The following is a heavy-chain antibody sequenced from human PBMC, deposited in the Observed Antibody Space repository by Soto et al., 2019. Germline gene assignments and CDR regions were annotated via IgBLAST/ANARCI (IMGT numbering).Heavy chain of an antibody. CDR1: GGSFSGYY. CDR3: ARFGYSSSWYGNNDY. CDR2: INHSGST. D-gene: IGHD6-13*01. J-gene: IGHJ4*02. Sequence: SETLSLTCAVSGGSFSGYYWSWIRQPPGKGLEWIGEINHSGSTNYNPSLKSRVTISVDTSKNQFSLKLSSVTAADTAVYYCARFGYSSSWYGNNDYWGQGTLVTVSS. V-gene: IGHV4-34*01.